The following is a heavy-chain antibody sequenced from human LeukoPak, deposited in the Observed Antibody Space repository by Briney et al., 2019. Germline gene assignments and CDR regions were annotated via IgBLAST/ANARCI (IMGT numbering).Heavy chain of an antibody. V-gene: IGHV4-59*12. D-gene: IGHD1-26*01. J-gene: IGHJ3*02. CDR3: ASILRPDAFDI. CDR2: IYYSGTT. Sequence: SETLSLTCTVSGGSISNYYWNWIRQPPGKGLEWIGYIYYSGTTNYNPSLKSRVSMSVDTSKNQFSLKLSSVTAADTAVYYCASILRPDAFDIWGKGTMVTVSS. CDR1: GGSISNYY.